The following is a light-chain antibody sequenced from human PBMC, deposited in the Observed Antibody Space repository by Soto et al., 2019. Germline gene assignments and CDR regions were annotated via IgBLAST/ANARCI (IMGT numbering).Light chain of an antibody. Sequence: DIQMTQSPSTLSASVGDRVTITCRASQSISSWLAWYQQKPGKAPKLLIYDISRLETGVPSRFSGSGSGTEFTLTISSLQPDDFAAYYCQQHNSYSWTFGRGTKVEIK. CDR3: QQHNSYSWT. V-gene: IGKV1-5*01. CDR2: DIS. CDR1: QSISSW. J-gene: IGKJ1*01.